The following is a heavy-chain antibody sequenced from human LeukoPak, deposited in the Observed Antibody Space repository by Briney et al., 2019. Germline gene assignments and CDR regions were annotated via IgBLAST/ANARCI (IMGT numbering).Heavy chain of an antibody. CDR3: ARVGAYGGSDY. D-gene: IGHD4-23*01. CDR1: GFTFSSYS. V-gene: IGHV3-20*01. J-gene: IGHJ4*02. CDR2: INWNGGST. Sequence: GGSLRLSCAASGFTFSSYSMNWVRQAPGKGLEWVSGINWNGGSTGYADSVKGRFTISRDNAKNSLYLQMNSLRAEDTALYHCARVGAYGGSDYWGQGTLVTVSS.